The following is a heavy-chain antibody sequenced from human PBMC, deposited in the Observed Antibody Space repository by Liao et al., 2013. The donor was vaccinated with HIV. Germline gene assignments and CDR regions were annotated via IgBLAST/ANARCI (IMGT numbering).Heavy chain of an antibody. CDR1: GGSMATDTYY. CDR2: VFHTGKT. D-gene: IGHD5-12*01. V-gene: IGHV4-39*07. CDR3: ARGGSFFDL. J-gene: IGHJ4*02. Sequence: QLQLQESGPGLVKPSGTLSLTCTVSGGSMATDTYYWGWIRQPPGKGLQWIGNVFHTGKTYYNPSLESRSTISIDTSKSQFSLTLNSVTAADTAIYYCARGGSFFDLWGQGIPVIVS.